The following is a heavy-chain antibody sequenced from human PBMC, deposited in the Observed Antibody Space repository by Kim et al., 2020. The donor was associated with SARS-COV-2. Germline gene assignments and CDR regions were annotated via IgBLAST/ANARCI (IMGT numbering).Heavy chain of an antibody. CDR1: GFTFSSYW. J-gene: IGHJ6*02. Sequence: GGSLRLFCAASGFTFSSYWMHWVRHAPGQGLVWVSRINNDGSDTIYADSVKGRFTMSRDNAKNTLYLQMNSLRVEDTAVYYCVRGSGNFGYGMGVWGQGTAVTVSS. V-gene: IGHV3-74*01. D-gene: IGHD3-3*01. CDR3: VRGSGNFGYGMGV. CDR2: INNDGSDT.